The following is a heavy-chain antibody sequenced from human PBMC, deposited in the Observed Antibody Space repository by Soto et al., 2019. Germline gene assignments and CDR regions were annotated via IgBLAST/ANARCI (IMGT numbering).Heavy chain of an antibody. J-gene: IGHJ3*02. CDR1: GFTFSSYA. Sequence: PGGSLRLSCAASGFTFSSYAMHWVRQAPGKGLEWVAVISYDGSNKYCADSVKGRFTISRDNSKNTLYLQMNSLRAEDTAVYYCARILIVVEVIWWGAFDIWGQGTMVTVSS. CDR3: ARILIVVEVIWWGAFDI. D-gene: IGHD3-22*01. V-gene: IGHV3-30-3*01. CDR2: ISYDGSNK.